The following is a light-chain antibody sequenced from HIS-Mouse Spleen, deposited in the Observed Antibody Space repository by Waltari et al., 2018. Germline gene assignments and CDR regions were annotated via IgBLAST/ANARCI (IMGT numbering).Light chain of an antibody. V-gene: IGLV1-47*01. Sequence: QSVLTQPPSASGTPGQGVTISCSGSSSNIGSNYVYWYQQLPGTAPKLLIYRNNKRPSRVPDRFSGSKSGTSASLAISGLRSEDEADYYCAAWDDSLSGPVFGGGTKLTVL. J-gene: IGLJ3*02. CDR2: RNN. CDR1: SSNIGSNY. CDR3: AAWDDSLSGPV.